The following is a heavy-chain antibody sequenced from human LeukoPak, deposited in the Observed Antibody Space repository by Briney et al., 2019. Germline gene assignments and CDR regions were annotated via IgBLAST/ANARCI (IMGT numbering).Heavy chain of an antibody. D-gene: IGHD3-22*01. J-gene: IGHJ4*02. V-gene: IGHV3-74*03. CDR3: ARGHRYYYDSSGYYPVDY. CDR1: GFTFSSTW. Sequence: PGGSLRLSCAASGFTFSSTWMHWVRQVPGKELVWVARIESDGRRTTYAESVKGRFTISRDNAKNSLYLQISSLRAEDTAMFYCARGHRYYYDSSGYYPVDYWGQGTPVTVSS. CDR2: IESDGRRT.